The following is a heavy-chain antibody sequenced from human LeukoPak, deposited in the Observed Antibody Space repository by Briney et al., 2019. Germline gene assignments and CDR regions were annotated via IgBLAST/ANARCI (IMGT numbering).Heavy chain of an antibody. CDR2: ISYDGSNK. D-gene: IGHD2-15*01. J-gene: IGHJ4*02. CDR1: GFTFSSYA. Sequence: GRSLRLTCAASGFTFSSYAMHWVRQAPGKGLEWVAVISYDGSNKYYADSVKGRFTISRDNSKNTLYLQMNSLRAEDTAVYYCARDLLLDYWGQGTLVTVSS. CDR3: ARDLLLDY. V-gene: IGHV3-30-3*01.